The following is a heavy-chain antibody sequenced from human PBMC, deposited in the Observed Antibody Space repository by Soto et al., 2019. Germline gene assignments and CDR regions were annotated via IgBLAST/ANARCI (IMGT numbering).Heavy chain of an antibody. D-gene: IGHD3-16*01. CDR2: TSNDGSGK. CDR3: ARWGTTGGLDV. CDR1: GFTFRSYV. J-gene: IGHJ1*01. V-gene: IGHV3-30*19. Sequence: QVQLVESGGGVVQPGTSLRVSCVGSGFTFRSYVIHWVRQAPGKGLEWVALTSNDGSGKYYGDSVRGRFTISRDNSRNTVDLQMDSLRLEDTALYYCARWGTTGGLDVWGQGTLVSVSS.